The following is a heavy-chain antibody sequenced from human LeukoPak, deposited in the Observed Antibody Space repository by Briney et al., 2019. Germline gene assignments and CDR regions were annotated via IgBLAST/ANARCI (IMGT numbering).Heavy chain of an antibody. D-gene: IGHD2-15*01. V-gene: IGHV3-48*03. Sequence: GGSLRLSCAASGFTFSSYEMNWVRQAPGKGLEWVSYISISGSTIYNADSVKGRFTISRDNAKNSLYLQMNSLRAEDTAVYYCVRGGGSCCPFNAIDIWGQGTMVTVSS. CDR1: GFTFSSYE. CDR3: VRGGGSCCPFNAIDI. J-gene: IGHJ3*02. CDR2: ISISGSTI.